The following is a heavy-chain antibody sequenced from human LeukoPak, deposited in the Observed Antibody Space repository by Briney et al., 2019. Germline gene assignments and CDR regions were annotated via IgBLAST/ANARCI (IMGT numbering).Heavy chain of an antibody. CDR3: ARDTTVTTTLPDY. J-gene: IGHJ4*02. D-gene: IGHD4-17*01. CDR2: MNPNSGNT. CDR1: GYTFTSYD. Sequence: GASVKVSCKASGYTFTSYDINWVRQATGQGLEWMGWMNPNSGNTGYAQKLQGRVTMTRNTSISTAYMELSSLRSEDTAVYYCARDTTVTTTLPDYWGQGTLVTVSS. V-gene: IGHV1-8*01.